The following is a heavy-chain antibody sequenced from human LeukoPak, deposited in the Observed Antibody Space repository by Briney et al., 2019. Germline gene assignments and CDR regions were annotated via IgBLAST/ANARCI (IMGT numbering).Heavy chain of an antibody. CDR2: ISSSSIYI. D-gene: IGHD1-1*01. J-gene: IGHJ5*02. CDR1: GFTFSTYS. CDR3: ARDQTTYLTTTEYKWFDP. Sequence: PGGSLRLSCAASGFTFSTYSMNWVRQAPGKGLEWVASISSSSIYIHYADSVKGRFTISRDNAKHSLYLQMNSLRAEDTAVYCCARDQTTYLTTTEYKWFDPWGQGTLVTVSS. V-gene: IGHV3-21*01.